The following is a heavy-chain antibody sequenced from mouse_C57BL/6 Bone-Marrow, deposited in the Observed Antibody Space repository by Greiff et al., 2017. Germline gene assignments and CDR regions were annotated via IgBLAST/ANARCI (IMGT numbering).Heavy chain of an antibody. V-gene: IGHV1-69*01. D-gene: IGHD1-2*01. Sequence: QVQLQQPGAELVMPGASVKLSCKASGYTFTSYWMHWVKQRPGQGLEWIGEIDPSDSYTNYNQKFKGKSTLTVDKSSSTAYLQLSILTSEDSAFYYCDRATTAYALDYWGQGTSVTVSS. J-gene: IGHJ4*01. CDR2: IDPSDSYT. CDR1: GYTFTSYW. CDR3: DRATTAYALDY.